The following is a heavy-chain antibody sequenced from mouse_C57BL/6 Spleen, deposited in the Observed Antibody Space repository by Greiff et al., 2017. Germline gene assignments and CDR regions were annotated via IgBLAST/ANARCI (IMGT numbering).Heavy chain of an antibody. CDR1: GYTFTDYY. V-gene: IGHV1-26*01. CDR2: INPNNGGT. Sequence: VQLQQSGPELVKPGASVKISCKASGYTFTDYYMNWVKQSPGKGLEWIGDINPNNGGTSYNQKFKGKATLSVDKSSSTAYMELRSLTSEDSAAYYCARGRSGYFDVWGKGTTVTVSS. J-gene: IGHJ1*03. CDR3: ARGRSGYFDV.